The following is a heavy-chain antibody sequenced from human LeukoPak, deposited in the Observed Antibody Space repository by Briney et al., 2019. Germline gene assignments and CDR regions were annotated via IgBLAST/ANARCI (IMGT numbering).Heavy chain of an antibody. Sequence: ASVKVSCKASGYTFTSYGISWVRQAPGQGLEWMGWISAYNGNTNYAQKLQGRVTMTTDTSTSTAYMELRGLRSDDTAVYYCARDKAPYYYDSSGYYYFDYWGQGTLVTVSS. V-gene: IGHV1-18*01. J-gene: IGHJ4*02. CDR1: GYTFTSYG. D-gene: IGHD3-22*01. CDR2: ISAYNGNT. CDR3: ARDKAPYYYDSSGYYYFDY.